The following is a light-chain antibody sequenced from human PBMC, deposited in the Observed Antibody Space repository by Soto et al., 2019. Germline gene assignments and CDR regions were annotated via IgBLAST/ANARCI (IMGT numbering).Light chain of an antibody. Sequence: QSVLTQPPSVSGAPGQRVTISCTGSSSNIGAGKDVHWFRQLPGTAPKLLIYADSSRPSGVPDRFSGSKSGSSASLAITGLQVEDEAEYYCQSYGTTLSGLYVFGTGTKVTVL. J-gene: IGLJ1*01. CDR3: QSYGTTLSGLYV. V-gene: IGLV1-40*01. CDR1: SSNIGAGKD. CDR2: ADS.